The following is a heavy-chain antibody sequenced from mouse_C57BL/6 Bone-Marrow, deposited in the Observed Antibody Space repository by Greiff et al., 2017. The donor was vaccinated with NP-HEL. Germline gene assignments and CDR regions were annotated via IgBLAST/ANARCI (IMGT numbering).Heavy chain of an antibody. CDR2: IDPENGDT. D-gene: IGHD1-1*01. CDR3: TLYYYGSFWFAY. Sequence: EVQRVESGAELVRPGASVKLSCTASGFNIKDDYMHWVKQRPEQGLEWIGWIDPENGDTEYASKFQGKATITADTSSNTAYLQLSSLTSEDTAVYYCTLYYYGSFWFAYWGQGTLVTVSA. V-gene: IGHV14-4*01. CDR1: GFNIKDDY. J-gene: IGHJ3*01.